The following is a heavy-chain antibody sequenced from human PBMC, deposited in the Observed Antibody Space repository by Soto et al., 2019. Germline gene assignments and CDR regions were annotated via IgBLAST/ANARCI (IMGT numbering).Heavy chain of an antibody. J-gene: IGHJ3*02. Sequence: QLQLVQSGAEVKKPGATVKVSCTASGNIVTNYGINWVRQAPGQGLEWMGCISGYSGNAHYSQKFQGRVTMTTDTSTTTAYMELSGLRSDDTALYYCATGGGALDIWGQGTIVTVSS. CDR3: ATGGGALDI. CDR1: GNIVTNYG. CDR2: ISGYSGNA. V-gene: IGHV1-18*01.